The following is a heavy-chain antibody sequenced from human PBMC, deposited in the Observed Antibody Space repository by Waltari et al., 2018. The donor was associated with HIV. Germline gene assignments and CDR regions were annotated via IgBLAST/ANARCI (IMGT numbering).Heavy chain of an antibody. J-gene: IGHJ1*01. Sequence: EVQLVESGGGLVKPGGSLRLSCAASGFTFSNAWMSWVRQAPGKGLEWVGRIKSKTDGGTTDYAAPVKGRFTISRDDSKNTLYLQMNSLKTEDTAVYYCTFYGDLEEYFQHWGQGTLVTVSS. V-gene: IGHV3-15*01. CDR3: TFYGDLEEYFQH. D-gene: IGHD4-17*01. CDR1: GFTFSNAW. CDR2: IKSKTDGGTT.